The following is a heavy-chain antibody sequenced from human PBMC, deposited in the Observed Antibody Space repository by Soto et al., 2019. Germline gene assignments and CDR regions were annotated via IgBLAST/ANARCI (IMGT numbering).Heavy chain of an antibody. J-gene: IGHJ6*02. CDR2: INPSGGST. V-gene: IGHV1-46*03. D-gene: IGHD2-15*01. Sequence: GASVKVSCKASGYTFTSYYMHWVRQAPGQGLEWIGIINPSGGSTSYAQKFQGRVTMTRDTSTSTVYMELSSLGSEDTAVYYCARLGYCSGGSCPRVGYYYGMDVWGQGTTVTVSS. CDR3: ARLGYCSGGSCPRVGYYYGMDV. CDR1: GYTFTSYY.